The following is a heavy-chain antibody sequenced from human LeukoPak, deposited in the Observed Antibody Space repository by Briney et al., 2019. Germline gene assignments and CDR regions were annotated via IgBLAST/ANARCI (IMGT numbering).Heavy chain of an antibody. D-gene: IGHD5-12*01. V-gene: IGHV3-49*04. CDR1: GLTFGDYA. J-gene: IGHJ6*03. Sequence: GGSLRLSCTASGLTFGDYAMSWVRQAPGKGLEWVGFIRSKAYGGTTEYAASVKGRFTISRDDSKSIAYLQMNSLKTEDTAVYYCTRGRQWLRSQYYYYYMDVWGKGTTVTISS. CDR2: IRSKAYGGTT. CDR3: TRGRQWLRSQYYYYYMDV.